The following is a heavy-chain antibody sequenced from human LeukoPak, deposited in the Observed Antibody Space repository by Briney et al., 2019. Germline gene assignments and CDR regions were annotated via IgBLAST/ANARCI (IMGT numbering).Heavy chain of an antibody. D-gene: IGHD4-17*01. CDR2: ISGSGGST. J-gene: IGHJ6*02. Sequence: GGSLRLSCAASGFTFSSYAMSWVRQAPGKGLEWVSAISGSGGSTYYADSVKGRFTISRDNSKNTLYLQMNSLRAEDTAVYYCAKVSDSTVTTYYYYAMDVWGQGATVTVSS. CDR1: GFTFSSYA. V-gene: IGHV3-23*01. CDR3: AKVSDSTVTTYYYYAMDV.